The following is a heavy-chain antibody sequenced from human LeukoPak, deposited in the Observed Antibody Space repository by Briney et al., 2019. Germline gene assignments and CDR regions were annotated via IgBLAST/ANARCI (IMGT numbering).Heavy chain of an antibody. J-gene: IGHJ3*01. Sequence: GGSLRLSCAASGFTFSSYAMHWVRQAPGKGLEWVAVISYDGSNKYYADSVKGRFTISRDNSKNTVFLQMNSLRAEDTAVYYCARDRIYYDTSGDVFDVWGQGTVVTVSS. CDR1: GFTFSSYA. CDR2: ISYDGSNK. D-gene: IGHD3-22*01. V-gene: IGHV3-30-3*01. CDR3: ARDRIYYDTSGDVFDV.